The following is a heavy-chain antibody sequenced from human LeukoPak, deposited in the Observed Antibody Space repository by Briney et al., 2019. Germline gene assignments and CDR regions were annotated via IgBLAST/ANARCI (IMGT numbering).Heavy chain of an antibody. J-gene: IGHJ6*03. D-gene: IGHD2-2*01. CDR1: GGTFNNYG. Sequence: AASVKVSCKDSGGTFNNYGISWVRQAPGQGLEWMGRIFPIFGTSNYAQKFQGRVTITADKSTGTAYMEVSSLRSEDTAMYYCARVVPVAMTEYYHYYMDVWGKGTTVTVSS. CDR2: IFPIFGTS. V-gene: IGHV1-69*06. CDR3: ARVVPVAMTEYYHYYMDV.